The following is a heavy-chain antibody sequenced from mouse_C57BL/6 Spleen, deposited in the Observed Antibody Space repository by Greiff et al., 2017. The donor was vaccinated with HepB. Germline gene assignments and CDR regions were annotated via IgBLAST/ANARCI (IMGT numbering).Heavy chain of an antibody. D-gene: IGHD3-3*01. V-gene: IGHV1-69*01. CDR1: GYTFTSYW. J-gene: IGHJ4*01. CDR3: VRRDQVYAMDY. Sequence: QVQLQQPGAELVMPGASVKLSCKASGYTFTSYWMHWVKQRPGQGLEWIGEIDPSDSYTNYNQKFKGKSTLTGDKSSSTAYMQLSSLTSEDSAVYDCVRRDQVYAMDYWGQGTSVTVSS. CDR2: IDPSDSYT.